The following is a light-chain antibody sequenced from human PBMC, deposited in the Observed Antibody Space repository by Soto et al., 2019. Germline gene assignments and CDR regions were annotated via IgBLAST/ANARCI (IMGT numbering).Light chain of an antibody. CDR2: AAS. V-gene: IGKV1-39*01. CDR1: QSISSW. CDR3: HQSYDIPT. J-gene: IGKJ5*01. Sequence: DIKMTQSPSTLSASVGDRVTITCRASQSISSWLAWYEQKPGKAPKLLIYAASSSQSGVPSRFSGSGSGTDFTLTVSSLQPEDFATYYCHQSYDIPTFGQGTRLEIK.